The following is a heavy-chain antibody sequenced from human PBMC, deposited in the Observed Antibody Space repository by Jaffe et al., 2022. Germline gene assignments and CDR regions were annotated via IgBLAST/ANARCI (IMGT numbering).Heavy chain of an antibody. Sequence: QVQLQESGPGLVKPSETLSLTCAVSGYSISSGYYWGWIRQPPGKGLEWIGSIYHSGSTYYNPSLKSRVTISVDTSKNQFSLKLSSVTAADTAVYYCARVTVWGSYRYRIDGFDYWGQGTLVTVSS. CDR1: GYSISSGYY. J-gene: IGHJ4*02. V-gene: IGHV4-38-2*01. D-gene: IGHD3-16*02. CDR2: IYHSGST. CDR3: ARVTVWGSYRYRIDGFDY.